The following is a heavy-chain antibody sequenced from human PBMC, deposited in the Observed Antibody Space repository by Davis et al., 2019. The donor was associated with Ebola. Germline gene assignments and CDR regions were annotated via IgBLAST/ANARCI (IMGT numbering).Heavy chain of an antibody. V-gene: IGHV3-7*01. Sequence: GESLKISCAASGFTFSSYWMSWVRQAPGKGLEWVANIKQDGSEKYYVDSVKGRFTISRDNAKNSLYLQMNSLRAEDTAVYYCARDWGVLYGMDVWGQGTTVTVSS. D-gene: IGHD3-10*01. CDR1: GFTFSSYW. CDR2: IKQDGSEK. CDR3: ARDWGVLYGMDV. J-gene: IGHJ6*02.